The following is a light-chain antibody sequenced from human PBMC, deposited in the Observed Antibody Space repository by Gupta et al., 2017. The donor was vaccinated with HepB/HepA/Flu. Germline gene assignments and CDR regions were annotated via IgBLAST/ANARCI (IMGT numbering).Light chain of an antibody. CDR3: QQYNNWPLT. CDR1: QRISTN. Sequence: EIVMTQSPATLSVSPGARATPSCRASQRISTNLAWYQQKPGQAPSVLIYGSFTRATGIPARFSGSGSGTEFTLTISSLQSEDFAVYFCQQYNNWPLTFGGGTKVEIK. V-gene: IGKV3-15*01. CDR2: GSF. J-gene: IGKJ4*01.